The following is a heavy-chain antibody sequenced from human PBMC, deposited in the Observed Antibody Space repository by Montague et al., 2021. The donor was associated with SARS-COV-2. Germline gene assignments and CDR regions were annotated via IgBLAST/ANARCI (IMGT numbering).Heavy chain of an antibody. Sequence: SETLSLTCTVSGGSISSYYWSWIRQPPGKGLEWIGYIYYSGSTNYNPSLKSRVTILVDTSKNQFSLKLSSVTAADTAVYYCARGSGWMGNDFDIWGQGTMVTVSS. J-gene: IGHJ3*02. V-gene: IGHV4-59*01. CDR2: IYYSGST. CDR3: ARGSGWMGNDFDI. D-gene: IGHD6-19*01. CDR1: GGSISSYY.